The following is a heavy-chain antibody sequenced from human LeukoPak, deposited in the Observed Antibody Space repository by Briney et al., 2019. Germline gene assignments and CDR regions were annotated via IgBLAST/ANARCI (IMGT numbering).Heavy chain of an antibody. CDR3: ARRRDYGGKGYYFDY. Sequence: SETLSLTCAVYGGSFSGYYWSWIRQPPGKGLEWIGYIYYSGSTNYNPSLKSRVTISVDTSKNQFPPKLSSVTAADTAVYYCARRRDYGGKGYYFDYWGQGTLVTVSS. D-gene: IGHD4-23*01. V-gene: IGHV4-59*01. CDR1: GGSFSGYY. J-gene: IGHJ4*02. CDR2: IYYSGST.